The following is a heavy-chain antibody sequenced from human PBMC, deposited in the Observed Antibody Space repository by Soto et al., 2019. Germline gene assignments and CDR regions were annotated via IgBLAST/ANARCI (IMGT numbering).Heavy chain of an antibody. Sequence: QLQLQESGPGLVKPSETLSLTCTVSGGSITSSGYYWGWIRQSPGKGLEWIGNIYNTGSTYYNPSLKSRVTISVDTSRNQFSPKLRSVTAADTAVYYCAGSHSSGWKPFDYWGQGTLVTVSS. CDR2: IYNTGST. CDR3: AGSHSSGWKPFDY. V-gene: IGHV4-39*01. J-gene: IGHJ4*02. CDR1: GGSITSSGYY. D-gene: IGHD6-19*01.